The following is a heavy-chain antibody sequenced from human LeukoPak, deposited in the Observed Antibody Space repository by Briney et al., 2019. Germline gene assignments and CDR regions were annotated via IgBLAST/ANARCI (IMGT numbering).Heavy chain of an antibody. CDR3: AKVTSGGSCYQSDY. J-gene: IGHJ4*02. Sequence: GGSLRLSCVASGFTFSNYAMSWVRQAPGKGLKWVSGISGSGGSPYYADSVKGRFTISRDNSKNTLYLQMNSLRAEDTAVYYCAKVTSGGSCYQSDYWGQGTLVTVSS. CDR2: ISGSGGSP. D-gene: IGHD2-15*01. V-gene: IGHV3-23*01. CDR1: GFTFSNYA.